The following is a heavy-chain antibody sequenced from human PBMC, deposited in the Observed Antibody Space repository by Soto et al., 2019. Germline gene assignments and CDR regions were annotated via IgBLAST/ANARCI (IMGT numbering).Heavy chain of an antibody. J-gene: IGHJ6*02. D-gene: IGHD3-9*01. Sequence: PGGSLRLSCAASGFTFSSCGMHWVRQAPGKGLEWVAVIWYDGSNKYYADSVKGRFTISRDNSKNTLYLQMNSLRAEDTAVYYCARVRLHVRYFDPAPSYYYYGMDVWGQGTTVTVSS. CDR3: ARVRLHVRYFDPAPSYYYYGMDV. CDR1: GFTFSSCG. CDR2: IWYDGSNK. V-gene: IGHV3-33*01.